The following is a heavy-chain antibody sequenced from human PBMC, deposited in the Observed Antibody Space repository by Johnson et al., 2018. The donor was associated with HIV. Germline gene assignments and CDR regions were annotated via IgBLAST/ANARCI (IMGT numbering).Heavy chain of an antibody. CDR2: IKSSHYGGTT. D-gene: IGHD3-16*01. J-gene: IGHJ3*02. Sequence: VQLVESGGGLVKPGGSLRLSCAASGFTFNNAWMTWFRQPPGKGLEWVGRIKSSHYGGTTEYAATVKGRFIFSKEESKNIAYLQMNSLRIEDTAVYYCTSRGGFGAVDAFDIWGQGTMVTVSS. CDR1: GFTFNNAW. V-gene: IGHV3-15*01. CDR3: TSRGGFGAVDAFDI.